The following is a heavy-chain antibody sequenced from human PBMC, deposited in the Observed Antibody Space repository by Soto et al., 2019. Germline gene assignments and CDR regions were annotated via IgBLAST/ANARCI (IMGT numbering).Heavy chain of an antibody. Sequence: QGQLVQSGAEEKKPGASVKVSCKASGYTFTGYAMHWVRQAPGQRLEWMGWINAGNGNTKYSQKLQGRVTITSDTAASTAYMELNSLRSEDTAVYSCARSAVSPFGGLIGPFDYWGQGNLVTVSS. D-gene: IGHD3-16*02. V-gene: IGHV1-3*05. CDR2: INAGNGNT. CDR3: ARSAVSPFGGLIGPFDY. CDR1: GYTFTGYA. J-gene: IGHJ4*02.